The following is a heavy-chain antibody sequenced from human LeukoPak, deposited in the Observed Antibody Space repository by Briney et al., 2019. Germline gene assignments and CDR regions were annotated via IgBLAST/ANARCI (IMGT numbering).Heavy chain of an antibody. CDR1: GGSISHYY. CDR3: AREDPQTTVPEGMDV. Sequence: SETLSLTCTVSGGSISHYYWSWIRQSPGKGLEWIGYIYYSGTTNYNPSLKSRVAISVDTSRNQFSLQLRSVTAADTAVYYCAREDPQTTVPEGMDVWGQGTTVIVSS. CDR2: IYYSGTT. D-gene: IGHD4-17*01. J-gene: IGHJ6*02. V-gene: IGHV4-59*01.